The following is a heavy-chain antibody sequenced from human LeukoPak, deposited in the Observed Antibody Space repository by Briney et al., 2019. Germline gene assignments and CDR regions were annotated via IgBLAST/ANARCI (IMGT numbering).Heavy chain of an antibody. CDR3: AGGITGTDY. J-gene: IGHJ4*02. Sequence: ASVKVSCKASGYTFTDYYIHWVRQAPGQGLEWMGWINPNGGGTNYAQKFQGRVTLTRDTSISTAYMELSTLRSDDTALYYCAGGITGTDYWGQGTLVTASS. V-gene: IGHV1-2*02. D-gene: IGHD1-14*01. CDR2: INPNGGGT. CDR1: GYTFTDYY.